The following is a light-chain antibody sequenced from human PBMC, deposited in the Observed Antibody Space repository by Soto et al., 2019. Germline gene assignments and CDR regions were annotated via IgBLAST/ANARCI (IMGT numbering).Light chain of an antibody. Sequence: QLVLTQSPSVSASLGASVKLTCALSSGHSTYAIAWHQQQPEKGPRYLMKVNSDGSHNKGDGIPDRFSGSSSGAERYLTISSLQSEDEADYYCQTWGNGIRVFGRGTKLTVL. V-gene: IGLV4-69*01. CDR1: SGHSTYA. CDR2: VNSDGSH. CDR3: QTWGNGIRV. J-gene: IGLJ3*02.